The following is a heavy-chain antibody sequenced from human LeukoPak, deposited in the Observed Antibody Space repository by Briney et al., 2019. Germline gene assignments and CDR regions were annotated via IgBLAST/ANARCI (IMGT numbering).Heavy chain of an antibody. CDR2: ISYDGSNK. CDR1: GFTFSSYA. Sequence: GGSLRLSCAASGFTFSSYAMHWVRQAPGKGLEWVAVISYDGSNKYYADSVKGRFTISRDNSKNTLYLQMNSLRAEDTAVYYCARGVARGLTPYYYGMDVWGQGTTVTVSS. J-gene: IGHJ6*02. V-gene: IGHV3-30-3*01. CDR3: ARGVARGLTPYYYGMDV.